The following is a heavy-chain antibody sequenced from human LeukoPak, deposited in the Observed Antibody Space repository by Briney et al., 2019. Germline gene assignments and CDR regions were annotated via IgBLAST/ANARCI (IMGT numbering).Heavy chain of an antibody. CDR2: FDPEDGET. CDR3: ATGWDDYYDSSGYFQV. CDR1: GYTLTELS. V-gene: IGHV1-24*01. Sequence: ASVMVSCKVSGYTLTELSMHWVRQAPGKGLEWMGGFDPEDGETIYAQKFQGRVTMTEDTSTDTAYMELSSLRSEDTAVYYCATGWDDYYDSSGYFQVWGQGTLVTVSS. J-gene: IGHJ4*02. D-gene: IGHD3-22*01.